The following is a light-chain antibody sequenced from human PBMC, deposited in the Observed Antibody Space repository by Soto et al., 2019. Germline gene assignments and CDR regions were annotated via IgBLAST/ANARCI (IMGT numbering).Light chain of an antibody. V-gene: IGLV6-57*04. J-gene: IGLJ2*01. CDR1: SVSIASNY. CDR2: EDN. CDR3: QSYDSSNPLV. Sequence: NFMLTQPHSVSESPGKTVTISCTRSSVSIASNYVQWYQQRPGSAPTTVIYEDNQRPSGVPDRFSGSIDSSSNSASLTISGLKTEDEADYYCQSYDSSNPLVFGGGTKLTVL.